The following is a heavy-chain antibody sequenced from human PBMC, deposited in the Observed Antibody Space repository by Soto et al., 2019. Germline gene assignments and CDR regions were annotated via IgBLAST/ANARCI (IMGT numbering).Heavy chain of an antibody. CDR1: GFTFRDYY. CDR3: STGLGTYYSRFDY. Sequence: GGSLRLSCAASGFTFRDYYMIWIRQAPGKGLEWVGRITGTTDGGTTDYAAPVKGRFTISRDDSKNTLYLQMNSLKTEDTAVYYCSTGLGTYYSRFDYWGLGTLVTVSS. CDR2: ITGTTDGGTT. J-gene: IGHJ4*02. D-gene: IGHD3-16*01. V-gene: IGHV3-15*01.